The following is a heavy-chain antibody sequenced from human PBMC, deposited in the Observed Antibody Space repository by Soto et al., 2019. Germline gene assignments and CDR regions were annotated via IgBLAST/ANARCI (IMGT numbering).Heavy chain of an antibody. CDR3: RGSDSSGYYSVDY. CDR1: GFTFSSYA. CDR2: ISYDGSNK. V-gene: IGHV3-30-3*01. J-gene: IGHJ4*02. D-gene: IGHD3-22*01. Sequence: PGGSLRLSCAASGFTFSSYAMHWVRQAPGKGLEWVAVISYDGSNKYYADSVKGRFTISRDNSKNTLYLQMNSLRAEDTAVYYCRGSDSSGYYSVDYWGQGTLVTVSS.